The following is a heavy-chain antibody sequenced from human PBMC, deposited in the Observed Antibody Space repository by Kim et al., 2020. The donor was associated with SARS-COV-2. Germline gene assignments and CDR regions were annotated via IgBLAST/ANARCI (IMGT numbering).Heavy chain of an antibody. Sequence: DSGQGLFTHPRDNSKNTLYLQMNSRRAEDTAVYYCASAPRKSSGLDYWGQGTLVTVSS. V-gene: IGHV3-30*07. D-gene: IGHD6-19*01. J-gene: IGHJ4*02. CDR3: ASAPRKSSGLDY.